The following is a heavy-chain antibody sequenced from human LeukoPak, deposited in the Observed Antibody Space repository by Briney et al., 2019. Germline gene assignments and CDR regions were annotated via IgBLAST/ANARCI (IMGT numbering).Heavy chain of an antibody. CDR2: IYYSGST. V-gene: IGHV4-59*01. J-gene: IGHJ6*02. CDR1: GGSISSYY. Sequence: SSETLSLTCTVSGGSISSYYWSWIRQPPGKGLEWIGYIYYSGSTNYNPSLKSRVTISVDTSKNQFSLKLSSVTAADTAVYYCARLTPRYYYYGMDVWGQGTTVTVSS. CDR3: ARLTPRYYYYGMDV.